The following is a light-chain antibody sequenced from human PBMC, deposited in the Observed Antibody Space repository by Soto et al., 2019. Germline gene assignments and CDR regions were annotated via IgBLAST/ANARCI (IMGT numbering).Light chain of an antibody. Sequence: AIRMTQSPSSFSASTGDRVTITCRASQGISSYLAWYQQKPGKAPKLLIYAASTLQSGVPSRFSGSGSETDFTLTISCLLSEDFATYYCQQYYSYPGTFGQGTKLEIK. CDR3: QQYYSYPGT. J-gene: IGKJ2*01. CDR2: AAS. CDR1: QGISSY. V-gene: IGKV1-8*01.